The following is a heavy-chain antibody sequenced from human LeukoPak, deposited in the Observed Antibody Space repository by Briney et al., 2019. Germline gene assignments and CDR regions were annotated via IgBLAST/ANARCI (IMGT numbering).Heavy chain of an antibody. CDR2: IWYDGSRT. CDR1: GFTFGNVG. Sequence: PGRSLRLSCAASGFTFGNVGMRWVRQAPGKGLEWVAFIWYDGSRTYYADSVGGRFTVSRDNSKNTLFLQMDSLAAEDTAVYYCARDRNNYDFDCCGQGTLLTVSS. J-gene: IGHJ4*02. D-gene: IGHD3-16*01. CDR3: ARDRNNYDFDC. V-gene: IGHV3-33*01.